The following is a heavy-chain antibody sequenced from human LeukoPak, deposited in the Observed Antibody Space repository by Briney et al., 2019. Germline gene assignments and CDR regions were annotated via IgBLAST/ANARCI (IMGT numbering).Heavy chain of an antibody. V-gene: IGHV3-53*01. CDR2: IYSGGST. Sequence: GGSLRLSCAASGFTVSSDYMSWVRQAPGKGLEWVSAIYSGGSTYYADSVKGRFTISRDNSKNTLYLQMNSLRAEDTAVYYCARQTSGWYFDYWGQGTLVTVSS. J-gene: IGHJ4*02. CDR1: GFTVSSDY. D-gene: IGHD6-19*01. CDR3: ARQTSGWYFDY.